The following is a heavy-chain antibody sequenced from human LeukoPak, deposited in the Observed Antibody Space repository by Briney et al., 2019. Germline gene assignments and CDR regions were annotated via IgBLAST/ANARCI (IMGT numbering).Heavy chain of an antibody. Sequence: SETLSLTCTVSGGSISNYYWVWIRQPAGKGLEWIGRIYASGNTNYNPSLKSRVTMSVDTSKNQFSLKLSSVTAADTAVYYCARGDRVLLWFGESTIFDYWGQGTLVAVSS. CDR3: ARGDRVLLWFGESTIFDY. V-gene: IGHV4-4*07. CDR1: GGSISNYY. D-gene: IGHD3-10*01. CDR2: IYASGNT. J-gene: IGHJ4*02.